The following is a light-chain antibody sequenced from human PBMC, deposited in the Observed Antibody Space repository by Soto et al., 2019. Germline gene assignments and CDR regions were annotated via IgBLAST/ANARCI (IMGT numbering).Light chain of an antibody. J-gene: IGKJ5*01. CDR2: DVS. CDR3: QQSNNHPIS. V-gene: IGKV1-12*01. CDR1: QAVNSW. Sequence: DNRLTQSPSSISSSVGDVFTITGGASQAVNSWLAWFQQKPGMAPKLVIYDVSSLQSGVPSRFSGSGSGTEFTLTISSLQPEDFATYYCQQSNNHPISFGQGTRLEI.